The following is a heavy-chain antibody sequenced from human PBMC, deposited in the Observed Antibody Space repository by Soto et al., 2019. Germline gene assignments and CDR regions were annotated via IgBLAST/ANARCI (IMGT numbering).Heavy chain of an antibody. CDR3: ARWGGSYYESWFDP. D-gene: IGHD1-26*01. J-gene: IGHJ5*02. CDR2: TSSDGNTK. CDR1: GFSFRNYG. V-gene: IGHV3-33*01. Sequence: QVLLVESGGGVVQPGTSLRLSCAASGFSFRNYGMHWVRQAPGKGLEWVAVTSSDGNTKNYAASVKGRFTISSDNSKNTLYLQMSSLRAEDTALYYCARWGGSYYESWFDPWGQGTLVIVSS.